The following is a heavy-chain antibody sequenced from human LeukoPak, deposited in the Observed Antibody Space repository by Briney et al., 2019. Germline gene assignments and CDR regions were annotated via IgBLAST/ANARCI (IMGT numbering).Heavy chain of an antibody. J-gene: IGHJ4*02. CDR3: AAGRPYSILEY. CDR1: GSSLSELS. D-gene: IGHD5-18*01. CDR2: FDVIDSET. V-gene: IGHV1-24*01. Sequence: ASVKVSCTVSGSSLSELSLYWVRQAPGKGLEWMGGFDVIDSETFYAQKFQGRVTMTEDSSTDTAYMELRSLTSDDTALYYCAAGRPYSILEYWGQGTLVTVSS.